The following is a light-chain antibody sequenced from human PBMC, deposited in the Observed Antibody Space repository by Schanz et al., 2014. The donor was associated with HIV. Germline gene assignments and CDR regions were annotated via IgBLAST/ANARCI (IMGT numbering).Light chain of an antibody. Sequence: QSVLTQPPSVSGAPGQRVTISCTGSSSNIGAGYDVHWYKQLPETAPKLLMFGNSNRPSGVPARFSGSKSGSTASLTISGLQAEDEADYYCCSYAGAYTRVFGGGTKLTVL. CDR1: SSNIGAGYD. J-gene: IGLJ3*02. V-gene: IGLV1-40*01. CDR2: GNS. CDR3: CSYAGAYTRV.